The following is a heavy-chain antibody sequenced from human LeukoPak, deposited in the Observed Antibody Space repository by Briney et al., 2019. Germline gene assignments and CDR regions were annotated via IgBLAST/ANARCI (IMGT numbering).Heavy chain of an antibody. V-gene: IGHV3-7*05. CDR3: ARIGGWFGNDY. D-gene: IGHD3-10*01. CDR1: GFAFSSCW. CDR2: IRPGGSEK. J-gene: IGHJ4*02. Sequence: PGGSLRLSCAASGFAFSSCWMSWVRQAPGKGLEWVANIRPGGSEKDYVDSVKGRFTISRDNAKNSLYLQMNSLRAEDTALYYCARIGGWFGNDYWGQGTLVTVSS.